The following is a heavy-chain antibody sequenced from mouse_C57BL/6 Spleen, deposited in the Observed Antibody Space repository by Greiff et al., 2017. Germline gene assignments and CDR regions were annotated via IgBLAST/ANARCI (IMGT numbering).Heavy chain of an antibody. Sequence: VQLQQSGAELVRPGTSVKMSCKASGYTFTNYWIGWAKQRPGHGLEWIGDIYPGGGYTNYNEEFKGKATLTADKSSSTAYMQFSSLTSEDSAIYYGARRDGNYSFGWFAYWGQGTLVTVSA. CDR3: ARRDGNYSFGWFAY. CDR2: IYPGGGYT. J-gene: IGHJ3*01. V-gene: IGHV1-63*01. D-gene: IGHD2-1*01. CDR1: GYTFTNYW.